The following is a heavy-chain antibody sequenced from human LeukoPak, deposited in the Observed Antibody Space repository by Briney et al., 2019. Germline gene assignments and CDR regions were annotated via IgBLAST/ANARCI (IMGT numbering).Heavy chain of an antibody. D-gene: IGHD6-19*01. CDR1: GFTFNSFG. Sequence: GGSLRLSCAASGFTFNSFGMHWVRQAPGEGLEWVAVIWYDGSKKNYADSVKGRFTISRDNSKNTLNLQMTSLRAEDTAVYYCARVSEDYSSGWYEEYFQYWGQGTLVIVSS. CDR2: IWYDGSKK. CDR3: ARVSEDYSSGWYEEYFQY. V-gene: IGHV3-33*01. J-gene: IGHJ1*01.